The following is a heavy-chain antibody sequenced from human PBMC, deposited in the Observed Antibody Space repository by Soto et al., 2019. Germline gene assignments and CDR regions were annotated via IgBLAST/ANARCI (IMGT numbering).Heavy chain of an antibody. CDR1: GFTFSDYA. D-gene: IGHD6-19*01. Sequence: VQLEESGGGVVQPGRSLRLSCAASGFTFSDYAMHWVRQAPGKGLEWGAVVSHDGRNTHYADSVKGRFTISRDSSKNTVSLEMTSLSAEDTAVYYCANGGGQWLSTSDFNYWGQGALVTVSS. V-gene: IGHV3-30*18. CDR2: VSHDGRNT. CDR3: ANGGGQWLSTSDFNY. J-gene: IGHJ4*02.